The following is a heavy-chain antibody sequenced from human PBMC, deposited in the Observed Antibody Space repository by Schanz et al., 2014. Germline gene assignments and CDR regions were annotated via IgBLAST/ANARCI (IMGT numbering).Heavy chain of an antibody. CDR1: GFTFSSHW. CDR3: ARGLIVGDGQHFYFSYGLDV. V-gene: IGHV3-7*01. J-gene: IGHJ6*02. CDR2: IRQDVRAK. Sequence: DVQLVESGGTLVRPGGSLRLSCAASGFTFSSHWMTWVRQAPGRGLEWVANIRQDVRAKYYVDSVKGRFTISRDNIASSLFLQMISLRAEDSAVYYCARGLIVGDGQHFYFSYGLDVWGQGTTVTVSS. D-gene: IGHD1-26*01.